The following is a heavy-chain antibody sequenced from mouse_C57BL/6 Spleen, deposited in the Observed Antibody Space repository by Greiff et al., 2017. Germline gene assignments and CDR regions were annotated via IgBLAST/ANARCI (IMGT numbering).Heavy chain of an antibody. CDR1: GYTFTEYT. D-gene: IGHD2-4*01. Sequence: QVQLQQSGAELVKPGASVKLSCKASGYTFTEYTIHWVKQRSGQGLEWIGWFYPGSGSIKYNEKFKDKATLTADKSSSTVYMELSRLTSEDSAVYFCARHEDRYDYDEGYAMDFWGQGTSVTVSS. CDR3: ARHEDRYDYDEGYAMDF. V-gene: IGHV1-62-2*01. J-gene: IGHJ4*01. CDR2: FYPGSGSI.